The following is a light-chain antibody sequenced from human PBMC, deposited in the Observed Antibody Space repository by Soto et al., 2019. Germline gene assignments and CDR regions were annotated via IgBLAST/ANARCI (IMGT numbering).Light chain of an antibody. CDR1: QSVSRN. CDR2: GAS. CDR3: QQSNYLPWT. J-gene: IGKJ1*01. V-gene: IGKV3-15*01. Sequence: EIVMTQSPATLSVSPGERATLSCRASQSVSRNLAWYQQRPGQAPRLPIYGASTRATGMPARFSGSGSGTEFTLTINSLESEDFAVYYCQQSNYLPWTFGQGTKVDIK.